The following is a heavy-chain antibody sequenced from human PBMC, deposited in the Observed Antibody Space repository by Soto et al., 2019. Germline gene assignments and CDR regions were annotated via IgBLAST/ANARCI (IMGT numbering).Heavy chain of an antibody. CDR1: GYTFTSYG. D-gene: IGHD6-13*01. CDR3: ARSAAAGTYYYYYYGMDV. J-gene: IGHJ6*02. V-gene: IGHV1-18*04. CDR2: ISAYIGTA. Sequence: ASVKVSCKASGYTFTSYGISWVRQAPGQGLEWMGWISAYIGTANYAQKLQGRVTITADESTSTAYMELSSLRSEDTAVYYCARSAAAGTYYYYYYGMDVWGQGTTVTVSS.